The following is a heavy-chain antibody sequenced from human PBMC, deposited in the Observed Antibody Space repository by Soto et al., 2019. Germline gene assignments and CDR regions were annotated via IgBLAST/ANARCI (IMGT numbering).Heavy chain of an antibody. CDR3: ARDVVDGGTTSVVPAYNWFDP. D-gene: IGHD2-2*01. J-gene: IGHJ5*02. Sequence: GASVKVSCKTSGYTFTDYAISWVRQAPGQGLERMGGIIPIFGTANYTQKFQGRVTITADESTSTAYMELSSLRSEDTAVYYCARDVVDGGTTSVVPAYNWFDPWGQGTLVTVSS. V-gene: IGHV1-69*13. CDR1: GYTFTDYA. CDR2: IIPIFGTA.